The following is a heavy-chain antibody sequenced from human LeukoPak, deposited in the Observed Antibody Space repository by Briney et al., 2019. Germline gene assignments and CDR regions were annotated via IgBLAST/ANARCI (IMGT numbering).Heavy chain of an antibody. Sequence: VASVKVSCKASGYTFTSYAMNWVRQAPGQGLEWMEWINPNSGGTNYAQKFQGRVTMTRDTSISTAYMELSRLRSDDTAVYYCARDIYDILTGIDYWGQGTLVTVSS. CDR3: ARDIYDILTGIDY. CDR1: GYTFTSYA. V-gene: IGHV1-2*02. D-gene: IGHD3-9*01. J-gene: IGHJ4*02. CDR2: INPNSGGT.